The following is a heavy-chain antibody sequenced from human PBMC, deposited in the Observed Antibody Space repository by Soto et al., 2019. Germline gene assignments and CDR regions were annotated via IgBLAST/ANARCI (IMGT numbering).Heavy chain of an antibody. J-gene: IGHJ4*02. CDR2: LIPILGLA. D-gene: IGHD3-16*01. CDR3: ARFKLGEDY. CDR1: GGTFSNYT. V-gene: IGHV1-69*02. Sequence: QVQLVQSGAEVKKPGSSVKVSCTASGGTFSNYTITWVRQAPGQGLEWMGRLIPILGLANYAQKFRGRVTITADKSTTTAYMELRSLISEDTAMYYCARFKLGEDYWGQGTLVTVSS.